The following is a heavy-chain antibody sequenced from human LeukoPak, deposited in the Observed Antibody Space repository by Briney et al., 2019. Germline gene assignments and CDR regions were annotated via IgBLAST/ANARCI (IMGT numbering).Heavy chain of an antibody. CDR2: MSQRGSTI. CDR3: ARSESISMIFDS. V-gene: IGHV3-11*01. Sequence: GGSLRLSCAASGFTLSDYYMSWIRQAPGKGLEWVSYMSQRGSTIFYADSVKGRFTISRDNAKNSLYLQMNSLRAEDTAVYYCARSESISMIFDSWGQGTLVTVSS. D-gene: IGHD3-16*01. J-gene: IGHJ4*02. CDR1: GFTLSDYY.